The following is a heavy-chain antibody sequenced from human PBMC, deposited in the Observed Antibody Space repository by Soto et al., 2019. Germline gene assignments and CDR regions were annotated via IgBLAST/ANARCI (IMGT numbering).Heavy chain of an antibody. CDR2: IYYSGST. CDR3: ARHGYNWSYYFDY. J-gene: IGHJ4*02. Sequence: SETLSLTCTVSGGSISSYYWSWIRQPPGKGLEWIGYIYYSGSTNYNPSLKSRVTISVDTSKNQFSLKLSSVTAADTAVYYCARHGYNWSYYFDYWGQGTLVTVSS. CDR1: GGSISSYY. D-gene: IGHD1-1*01. V-gene: IGHV4-59*08.